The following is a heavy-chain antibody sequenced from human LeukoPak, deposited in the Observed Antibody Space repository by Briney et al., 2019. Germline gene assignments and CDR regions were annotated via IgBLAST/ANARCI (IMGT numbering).Heavy chain of an antibody. Sequence: PGRSLRLSCAASGFTFSSYAMHWVRQAPGKGLEWVAVISYDGSNKYYADSVKGRFTISRDNAKNSLYLQMNSLRAEDTAVYYCARGLLLAAAGTGVDYWGQGTLVTVSS. J-gene: IGHJ4*02. CDR1: GFTFSSYA. CDR2: ISYDGSNK. CDR3: ARGLLLAAAGTGVDY. V-gene: IGHV3-30*07. D-gene: IGHD6-13*01.